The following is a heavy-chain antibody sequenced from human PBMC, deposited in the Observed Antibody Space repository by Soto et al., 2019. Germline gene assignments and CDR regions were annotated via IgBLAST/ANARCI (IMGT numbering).Heavy chain of an antibody. CDR3: ARHVVPAANYFAY. V-gene: IGHV4-59*08. J-gene: IGHJ4*02. Sequence: SETLSLTCTVSGGSISSYFWSWIRQPPGKGLEWIGYIYYSGSTNYNPSLKSRVTISVDTSKNQFSLELSSVTAADTAVYYCARHVVPAANYFAYWGQGTLVTVSS. CDR2: IYYSGST. CDR1: GGSISSYF. D-gene: IGHD2-2*01.